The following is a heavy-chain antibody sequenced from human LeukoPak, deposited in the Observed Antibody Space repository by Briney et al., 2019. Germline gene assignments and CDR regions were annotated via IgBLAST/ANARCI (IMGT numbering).Heavy chain of an antibody. J-gene: IGHJ3*02. CDR2: ISAYNGNT. V-gene: IGHV1-18*04. D-gene: IGHD2-15*01. CDR1: GYTFTSYG. Sequence: ASVKVSCKASGYTFTSYGISWVRQAPGQGLEWMGWISAYNGNTNYAQKLQGRVTMTTDTSTSTAYMELRSLRSDDTAVYYCARIYCSGGSCYPYVAFDIRGQGTMVTVSS. CDR3: ARIYCSGGSCYPYVAFDI.